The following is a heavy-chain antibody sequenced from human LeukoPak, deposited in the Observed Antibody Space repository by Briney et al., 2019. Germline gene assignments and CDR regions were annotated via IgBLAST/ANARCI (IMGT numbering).Heavy chain of an antibody. CDR3: ARDPVGYCSGGSCWTRGWFDP. Sequence: ASQTLSLTCAISGDSVSSNSAAWNWIRQSPSRGLEWLGRTYYRSKWYNDYAVSVKSRITINPDTSKNQFSLQLNSVTPEDTAVYYCARDPVGYCSGGSCWTRGWFDPWGQGTLVTVSS. CDR1: GDSVSSNSAA. J-gene: IGHJ5*02. CDR2: TYYRSKWYN. D-gene: IGHD2-15*01. V-gene: IGHV6-1*01.